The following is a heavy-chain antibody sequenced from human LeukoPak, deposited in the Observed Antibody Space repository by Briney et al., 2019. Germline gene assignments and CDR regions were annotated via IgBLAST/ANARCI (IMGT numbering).Heavy chain of an antibody. CDR3: ARGVRFRGGHRYASPDFDY. J-gene: IGHJ4*02. D-gene: IGHD3-16*02. Sequence: PGGSLRLTCTVSGFTVRGTLMDWVRQAPGKGLEWVSYISSSGTTIYYADSVKGRFTISRDHAKNSLYLHMNSLRAEDTAVYYCARGVRFRGGHRYASPDFDYWGQGTLVTVSS. CDR2: ISSSGTTI. CDR1: GFTVRGTL. V-gene: IGHV3-11*01.